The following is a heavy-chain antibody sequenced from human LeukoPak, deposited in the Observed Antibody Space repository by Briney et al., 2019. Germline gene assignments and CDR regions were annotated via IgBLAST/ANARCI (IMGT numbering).Heavy chain of an antibody. D-gene: IGHD2-2*01. CDR1: GFTFSSYG. V-gene: IGHV3-30*18. J-gene: IGHJ6*02. CDR2: ISYDGSND. CDR3: AKGQGLYAPLRNYGMDV. Sequence: GRSLRLSCAAPGFTFSSYGMNWVRQAPGKGLEWVAAISYDGSNDFYADSVKGRFTTSRDNSKNTLYLQMNSLRAEDTALYYCAKGQGLYAPLRNYGMDVWGQGTTVTVSS.